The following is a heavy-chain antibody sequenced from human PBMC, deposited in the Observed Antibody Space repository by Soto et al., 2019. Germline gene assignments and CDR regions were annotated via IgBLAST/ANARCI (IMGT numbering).Heavy chain of an antibody. CDR2: INPNSGGT. CDR3: ARDGLLWFGEADYYYYYGMDV. J-gene: IGHJ6*02. CDR1: GDTFTGYY. Sequence: ASVKVSCKASGDTFTGYYMHWVRQAPGQGLEWMGWINPNSGGTNYAQKFQGWVTMTRDTSISTAYMELSRLRSDDTAVYYCARDGLLWFGEADYYYYYGMDVWGQGTTVTVSS. D-gene: IGHD3-10*01. V-gene: IGHV1-2*04.